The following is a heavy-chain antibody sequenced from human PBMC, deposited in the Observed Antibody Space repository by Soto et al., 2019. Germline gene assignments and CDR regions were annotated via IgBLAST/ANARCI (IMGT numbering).Heavy chain of an antibody. CDR1: GFTFSSYA. J-gene: IGHJ4*02. V-gene: IGHV3-23*01. CDR3: AKSGGGGYDSNNDHSSGLLMGPS. CDR2: ISGIGHST. D-gene: IGHD3-22*01. Sequence: LRLSCAASGFTFSSYAMGWVRQAPGKGLEWVSSISGIGHSTYYADSVKGRFTISRDNSKSTLWLQMNSLRVEDTAVHYCAKSGGGGYDSNNDHSSGLLMGPSWGQGTLVTVSS.